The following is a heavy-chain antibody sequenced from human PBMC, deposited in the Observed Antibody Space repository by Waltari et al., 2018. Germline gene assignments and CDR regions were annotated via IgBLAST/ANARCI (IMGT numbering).Heavy chain of an antibody. D-gene: IGHD3-16*02. CDR1: SGAISRSGYY. CDR3: AKVWKNYRTDY. Sequence: QLQLQESGPGLVKPSETLSLTCTVASGAISRSGYYWGWIRQHPGKGLGWGGSIYFSGNTDDNPSLKKRVTISVDTSKNQFALKVTSVTAADTAVYYCAKVWKNYRTDYWGQGTLVTVSS. CDR2: IYFSGNT. V-gene: IGHV4-39*07. J-gene: IGHJ4*02.